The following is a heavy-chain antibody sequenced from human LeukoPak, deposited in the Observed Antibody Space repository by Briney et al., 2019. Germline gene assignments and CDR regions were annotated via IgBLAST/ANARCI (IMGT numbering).Heavy chain of an antibody. CDR1: AGSISSYY. J-gene: IGHJ6*03. CDR3: ARIPGYSSSWTGYYYYYMDV. D-gene: IGHD6-13*01. Sequence: SETLSLTCTVSAGSISSYYWSWIRQPPGKGLEWIGYIYCSGSTNYNPSLKSRVTISVDTSKNQFSLKLSSVTAADTAVYYCARIPGYSSSWTGYYYYYMDVWGKGTTVTVSS. V-gene: IGHV4-59*01. CDR2: IYCSGST.